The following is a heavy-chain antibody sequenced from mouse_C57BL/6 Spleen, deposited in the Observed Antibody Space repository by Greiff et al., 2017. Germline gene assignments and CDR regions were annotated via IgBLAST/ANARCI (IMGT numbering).Heavy chain of an antibody. Sequence: VKLLQPGTELVKPGASLKLSCKASGFTFTSYWMYWVKQRPGQGLEWIGNINPSDGGTNYNEKFKSKTTLTVDKTSSTAYMQLSSLTSEDSTVYYCAIGENGYYEGYFDVWGTGTTVTVSS. D-gene: IGHD2-3*01. V-gene: IGHV1-53*01. CDR1: GFTFTSYW. J-gene: IGHJ1*03. CDR3: AIGENGYYEGYFDV. CDR2: INPSDGGT.